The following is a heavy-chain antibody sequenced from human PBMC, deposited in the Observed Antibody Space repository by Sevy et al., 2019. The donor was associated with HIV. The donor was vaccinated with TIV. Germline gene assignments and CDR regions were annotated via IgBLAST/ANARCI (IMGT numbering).Heavy chain of an antibody. J-gene: IGHJ4*02. V-gene: IGHV1-2*02. CDR2: INPQSGGT. CDR1: GSTFSGHH. CDR3: ARHTSYYFDY. Sequence: ASVKVSCKVSGSTFSGHHMHWVRQAPGQGLEWMGWINPQSGGTNYPHKFQGRVTVTRDTSISTVYMELSTLRSDDTAVSYCARHTSYYFDYWGQGTLVTVSS.